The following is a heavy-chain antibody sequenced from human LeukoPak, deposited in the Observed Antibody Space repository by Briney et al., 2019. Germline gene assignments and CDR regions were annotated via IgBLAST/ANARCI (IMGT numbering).Heavy chain of an antibody. CDR3: ARGGAGSGYDSQDS. D-gene: IGHD5-12*01. CDR2: ISYDGSHK. CDR1: GFTFSGYV. J-gene: IGHJ5*01. Sequence: GGSLRLSCAASGFTFSGYVMHWVRQAPGKGLEWVAIISYDGSHKYHADSVKGRFTISRDNSKNALYLQMNSLRAEDAAVYYCARGGAGSGYDSQDSWGQGTLVTVSS. V-gene: IGHV3-30*04.